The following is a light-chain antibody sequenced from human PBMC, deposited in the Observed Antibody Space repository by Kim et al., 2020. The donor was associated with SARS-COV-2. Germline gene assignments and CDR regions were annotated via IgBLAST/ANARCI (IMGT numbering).Light chain of an antibody. CDR1: SSNIGNNA. CDR2: YDD. J-gene: IGLJ3*02. Sequence: QSVLTQPPSVSEAPRQRVTISCSGSSSNIGNNAVNWYQQLPGKAPKLLIYYDDLLPSGVSDRFSGSKSGTSASLAISGLQSEDGADYYCAAWDDSLNGRVFGGGAQLTVL. CDR3: AAWDDSLNGRV. V-gene: IGLV1-36*01.